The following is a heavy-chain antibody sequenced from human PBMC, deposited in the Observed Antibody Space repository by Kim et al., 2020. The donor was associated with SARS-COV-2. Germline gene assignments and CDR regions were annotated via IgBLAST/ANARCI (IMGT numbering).Heavy chain of an antibody. V-gene: IGHV3-23*01. J-gene: IGHJ4*02. Sequence: HSGQARSTISRHNSKNTLYLKMTSLRAEDTALYYCAKGPSTVVTPADYWGQGTLVTVSS. CDR3: AKGPSTVVTPADY. D-gene: IGHD4-17*01.